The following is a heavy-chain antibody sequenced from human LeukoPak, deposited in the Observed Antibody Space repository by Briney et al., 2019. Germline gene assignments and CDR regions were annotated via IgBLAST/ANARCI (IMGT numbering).Heavy chain of an antibody. J-gene: IGHJ5*02. CDR1: GYTFTGYY. Sequence: ASVKVSCKASGYTFTGYYIHWVRQAPGQGLEWMGWINPNSGGPNYAQKFQGRVTMTRDTSISTAYMVMSRLRSDGTAVYYCARDVSAGGTNWFDPWGQGTLVTVSS. V-gene: IGHV1-2*02. CDR2: INPNSGGP. D-gene: IGHD3-16*01. CDR3: ARDVSAGGTNWFDP.